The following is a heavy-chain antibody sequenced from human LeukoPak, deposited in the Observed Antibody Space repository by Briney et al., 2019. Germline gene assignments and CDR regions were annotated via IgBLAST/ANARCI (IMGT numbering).Heavy chain of an antibody. J-gene: IGHJ6*02. D-gene: IGHD6-13*01. Sequence: GASVKVSCKASGYTFTSYGISWVRQAPRQGLEWMGWISAYNGNTNYAQKLQGRVTMTTDTSTSTAYMELRSLRSDDTAVYYCARTSTKKYSSSWYRNYYYGMDVWGQGTTVTVSS. CDR1: GYTFTSYG. CDR3: ARTSTKKYSSSWYRNYYYGMDV. CDR2: ISAYNGNT. V-gene: IGHV1-18*01.